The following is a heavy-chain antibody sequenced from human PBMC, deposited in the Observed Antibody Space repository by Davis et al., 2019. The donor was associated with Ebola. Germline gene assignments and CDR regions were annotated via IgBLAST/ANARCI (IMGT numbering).Heavy chain of an antibody. D-gene: IGHD6-6*01. CDR2: IYYSGST. Sequence: SETLSLTCTVSGGSISSSSYYWGWIRQPPGKGLEWIGSIYYSGSTYYNPSLKSRVTISVDTSKNQFSLKLSSVTAADTAVYYCARDRREYSSSSVYYYYYGMDVWGKGTTVTVSS. CDR1: GGSISSSSYY. V-gene: IGHV4-39*07. CDR3: ARDRREYSSSSVYYYYYGMDV. J-gene: IGHJ6*04.